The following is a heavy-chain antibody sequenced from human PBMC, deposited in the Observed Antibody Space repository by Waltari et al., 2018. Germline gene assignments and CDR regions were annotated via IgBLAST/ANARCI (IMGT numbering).Heavy chain of an antibody. V-gene: IGHV3-48*04. Sequence: EVQLVESGGGLVQPGGSLSLSCATSGFYFSTYSMHWVRPTPGKGLEWVSYIHKSGSPIYYTDSVKGRFTISRDNAKNSLYLQMNSLRAEDTAVYYCVRDPHALDYWGQGILVTVSS. CDR3: VRDPHALDY. D-gene: IGHD2-8*01. CDR2: IHKSGSPI. J-gene: IGHJ4*02. CDR1: GFYFSTYS.